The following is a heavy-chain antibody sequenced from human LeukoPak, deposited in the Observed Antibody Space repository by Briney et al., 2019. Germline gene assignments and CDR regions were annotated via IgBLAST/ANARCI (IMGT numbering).Heavy chain of an antibody. CDR2: TRTSGDST. V-gene: IGHV3-23*01. CDR1: GFTISSYW. Sequence: GGSLRLSCAASGFTISSYWMNWVRQAPGKGLEWVSVTRTSGDSTYYADSVKGRFTISRDNSKNTLFLQMNSLRAEDTAVYYCAREDSSGYPYDAFDIWGQGTMVTVSS. CDR3: AREDSSGYPYDAFDI. J-gene: IGHJ3*02. D-gene: IGHD3-22*01.